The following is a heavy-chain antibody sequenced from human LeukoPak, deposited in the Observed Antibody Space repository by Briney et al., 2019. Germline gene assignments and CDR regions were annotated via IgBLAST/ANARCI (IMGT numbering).Heavy chain of an antibody. CDR3: ARLGLRYFDWLLPAGIDY. V-gene: IGHV5-51*01. Sequence: GESLKISCRGSGYSFTSYWIGWVRQMPGKGLEWMGIIYPGDSDTRYSRSCQGQVTVSAAKSSTTAYLQWSSLKASDTAMYYCARLGLRYFDWLLPAGIDYWGQGTLVTVSS. CDR1: GYSFTSYW. CDR2: IYPGDSDT. D-gene: IGHD3-9*01. J-gene: IGHJ4*02.